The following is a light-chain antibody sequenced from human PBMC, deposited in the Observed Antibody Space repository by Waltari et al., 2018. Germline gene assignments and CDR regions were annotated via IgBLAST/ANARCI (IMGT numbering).Light chain of an antibody. J-gene: IGLJ3*02. CDR1: SSDVGGYNY. Sequence: QSALTQPASVSGSPGQSITISCTGTSSDVGGYNYVSWYQHLPGTAPKVMIYEVNNRPSGVSNRFSGSKSGNTASLTISGLQAEDEADCYCTSPTSSRTWVFGGGTKLTVL. V-gene: IGLV2-14*01. CDR3: TSPTSSRTWV. CDR2: EVN.